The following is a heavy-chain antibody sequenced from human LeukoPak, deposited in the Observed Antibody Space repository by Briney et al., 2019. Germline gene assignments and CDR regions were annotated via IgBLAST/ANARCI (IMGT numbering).Heavy chain of an antibody. CDR2: IYHSGST. CDR3: ARDNTLGGFDP. Sequence: SETLSLTCTVSGYSISSGYYWGWIRQPPGKGLEWIGSIYHSGSTCYNPSLKSRVTISVDTSKNQFSLKLSSVTAADTAVYYCARDNTLGGFDPWGQGTLVTVSS. V-gene: IGHV4-38-2*02. J-gene: IGHJ5*02. CDR1: GYSISSGYY.